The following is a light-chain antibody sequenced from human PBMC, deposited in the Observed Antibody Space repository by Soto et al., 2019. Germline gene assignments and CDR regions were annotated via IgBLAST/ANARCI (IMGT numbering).Light chain of an antibody. J-gene: IGKJ2*01. V-gene: IGKV3-20*01. CDR2: AAS. CDR3: QQYGSSPYT. CDR1: QTVSSSY. Sequence: EIVLTQSPGTLSLSPGERATLSCRASQTVSSSYLAWYQQKPGQAPRLLIFAASSRATGIPDRFSGSGSGTDFTLTISRLEPEDFAVYSCQQYGSSPYTFGQGTNLEIK.